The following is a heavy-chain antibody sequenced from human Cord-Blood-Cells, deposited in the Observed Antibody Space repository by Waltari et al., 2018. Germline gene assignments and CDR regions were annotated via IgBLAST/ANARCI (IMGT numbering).Heavy chain of an antibody. CDR2: IIPIFGTA. Sequence: QVQLVQSGAEVKKPGSSVKVSCKASGGTFRSYDISWMRQAAGKGLEWMGGIIPIFGTANYAQKFQGRVTITADKSTSTAYMELSSLRSEDTAVYYCAREYCGGDCYSIYYYYGMDVWGQGTTVTVSS. V-gene: IGHV1-69*06. CDR1: GGTFRSYD. CDR3: AREYCGGDCYSIYYYYGMDV. D-gene: IGHD2-21*01. J-gene: IGHJ6*02.